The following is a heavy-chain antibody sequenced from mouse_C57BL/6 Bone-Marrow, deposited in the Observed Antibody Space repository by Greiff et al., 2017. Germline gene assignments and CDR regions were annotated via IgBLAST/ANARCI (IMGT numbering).Heavy chain of an antibody. J-gene: IGHJ4*01. Sequence: QVQLQQSGAELARPGASVKLSCKASGYTFTSYGISWVKQRTGQGLEWIGEIYPRSGNTYYNEKFKGKATLTADKSSSTAYMELRSLTSEDSAVYFCARGRLLHAMDDWGQGTSVTVSA. CDR2: IYPRSGNT. V-gene: IGHV1-81*01. CDR3: ARGRLLHAMDD. D-gene: IGHD2-3*01. CDR1: GYTFTSYG.